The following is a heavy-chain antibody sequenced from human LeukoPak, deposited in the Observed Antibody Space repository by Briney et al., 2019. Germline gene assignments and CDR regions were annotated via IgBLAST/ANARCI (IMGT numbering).Heavy chain of an antibody. CDR1: GLTFKNYA. CDR2: ISGKGDST. D-gene: IGHD1-26*01. CDR3: AKVGKGELRPWYYFDY. J-gene: IGHJ4*02. V-gene: IGHV3-23*01. Sequence: GGSLRLSCAASGLTFKNYAMTWVRQAPGKGLEWVSTISGKGDSTYYADSVKGRFTISRDSSKNTLSLQMNSLRADDTAVYYCAKVGKGELRPWYYFDYWGQGTLVTVSS.